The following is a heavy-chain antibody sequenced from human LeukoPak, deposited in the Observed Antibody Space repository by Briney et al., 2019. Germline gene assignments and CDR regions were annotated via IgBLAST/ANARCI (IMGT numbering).Heavy chain of an antibody. V-gene: IGHV3-23*01. CDR3: ARDQSTTALSEY. D-gene: IGHD1-7*01. Sequence: GGSLRLSCAASGFTFNAYTLTWVRQAPGKRPEWLAAVTGGHGVTYYADSVRGRFTISRDNSRNTLYLQMTGLTAEDTAVYYCARDQSTTALSEYWGQGTLVAVPS. J-gene: IGHJ4*02. CDR2: VTGGHGVT. CDR1: GFTFNAYT.